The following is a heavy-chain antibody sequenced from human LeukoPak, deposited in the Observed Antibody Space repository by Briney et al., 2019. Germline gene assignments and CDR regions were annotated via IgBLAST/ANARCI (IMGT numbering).Heavy chain of an antibody. Sequence: GGSLRLSCAASGFTFSSYWMSWVRQAPGKGLEWVANIKQDGSEKYYVDSVKGRFTISRDNAKNSLYLQMNSLRAEDTAVYYCARDLNYYDSSGYYDYWGQGTLVTVSS. CDR1: GFTFSSYW. CDR3: ARDLNYYDSSGYYDY. D-gene: IGHD3-22*01. CDR2: IKQDGSEK. V-gene: IGHV3-7*01. J-gene: IGHJ4*02.